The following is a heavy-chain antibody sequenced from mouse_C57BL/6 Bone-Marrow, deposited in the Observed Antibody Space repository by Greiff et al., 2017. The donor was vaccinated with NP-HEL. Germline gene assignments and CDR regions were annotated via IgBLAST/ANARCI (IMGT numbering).Heavy chain of an antibody. CDR1: GFNIKNTS. Sequence: VQLQQSVAELVRPGASVKLSCTASGFNIKNTSMHWVRQRPEQGLEWIGRIDPANGNTKDAPKFQGKATITADTSSNTSYLQLRSLTSEDTAIYYCARCDGYYWLAYWGQGTLVTVSA. J-gene: IGHJ3*01. D-gene: IGHD2-3*01. CDR3: ARCDGYYWLAY. CDR2: IDPANGNT. V-gene: IGHV14-3*01.